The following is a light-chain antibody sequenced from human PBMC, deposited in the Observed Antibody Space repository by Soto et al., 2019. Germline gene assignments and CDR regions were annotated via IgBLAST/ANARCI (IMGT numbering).Light chain of an antibody. V-gene: IGLV1-40*01. CDR3: QSYDNSLSGFYV. Sequence: QTVVTQPPSVSGAPGQRVTISCTGSSSNIGAGYGVHWYQQLPGRAPKLLIYANSNRPSGVPDRFSGSRSGTSASLAITGLQAEDEADYSCQSYDNSLSGFYVFGTGTKLTVL. CDR2: ANS. CDR1: SSNIGAGYG. J-gene: IGLJ1*01.